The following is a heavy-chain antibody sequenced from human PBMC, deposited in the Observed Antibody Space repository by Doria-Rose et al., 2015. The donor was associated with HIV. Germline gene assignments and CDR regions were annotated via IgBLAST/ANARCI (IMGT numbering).Heavy chain of an antibody. D-gene: IGHD1-26*01. V-gene: IGHV4-59*01. CDR3: ARVLSGTYDY. CDR2: NIYTGST. CDR1: GGSISHYY. J-gene: IGHJ4*02. Sequence: QVQLQESGPGLVKPSETLSLTCSVSGGSISHYYWGWIRQPPGKGLEYIGDNIYTGSTNYSTSLKSRVSISLDTSKNEFSLRLSSVTAADTAVYYCARVLSGTYDYWGQGTLVTVSS.